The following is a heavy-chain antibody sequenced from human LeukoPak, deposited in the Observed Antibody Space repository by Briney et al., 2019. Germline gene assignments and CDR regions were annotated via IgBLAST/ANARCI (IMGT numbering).Heavy chain of an antibody. CDR2: IYYSGST. Sequence: SETLSLTCTVSGGSISSSSYYWGWIRQPPGKGLERIGSIYYSGSTYYNPSLKSRVTISVDTSKNQFSLKLSSVTAADTAVYYCARQKVGATNDYWGQGTLVTVSS. CDR1: GGSISSSSYY. D-gene: IGHD1-26*01. J-gene: IGHJ4*02. CDR3: ARQKVGATNDY. V-gene: IGHV4-39*01.